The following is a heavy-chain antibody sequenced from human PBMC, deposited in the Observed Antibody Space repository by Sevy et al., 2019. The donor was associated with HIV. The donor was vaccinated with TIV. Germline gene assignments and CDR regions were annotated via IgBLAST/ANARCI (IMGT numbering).Heavy chain of an antibody. V-gene: IGHV1-2*06. J-gene: IGHJ6*02. CDR1: GYTFTGYY. CDR3: ARDHSPYYYGSGSNGMDV. Sequence: ASVEVSCKASGYTFTGYYMHWVRQAPGQGLEWMGRINPNSGGTNYAQKFQGRVTMTRDTSISTAYMELSRLRSDDTAVYYCARDHSPYYYGSGSNGMDVWGQGTTVTVSS. D-gene: IGHD3-10*01. CDR2: INPNSGGT.